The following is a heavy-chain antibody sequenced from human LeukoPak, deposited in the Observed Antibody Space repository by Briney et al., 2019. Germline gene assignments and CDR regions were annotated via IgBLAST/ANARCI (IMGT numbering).Heavy chain of an antibody. CDR1: GFTFRSYA. Sequence: GGSLRLSCAASGFTFRSYAMSWVRQAPGKGLEWVSAISGSGGSTYYADSVKGRFTISRDNSKNTLYLQMNSLRAEDTAVYYCAKPFDFWSGYDYWGQGTLVTVSS. J-gene: IGHJ4*02. V-gene: IGHV3-23*01. CDR3: AKPFDFWSGYDY. CDR2: ISGSGGST. D-gene: IGHD3-3*01.